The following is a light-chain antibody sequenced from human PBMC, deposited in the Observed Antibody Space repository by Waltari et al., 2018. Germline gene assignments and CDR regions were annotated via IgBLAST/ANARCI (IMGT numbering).Light chain of an antibody. Sequence: TQEPSLTVSPGGTVTLTCGSSTGPVTSGNFPYWLQQKPGQAPRTLIYDSYIRQSWTPARFSASLVGGKAVLTLSGAQAEDEAKYYCWLAYTGGIVVFGGGTELAVL. V-gene: IGLV7-46*01. CDR1: TGPVTSGNF. CDR2: DSY. J-gene: IGLJ2*01. CDR3: WLAYTGGIVV.